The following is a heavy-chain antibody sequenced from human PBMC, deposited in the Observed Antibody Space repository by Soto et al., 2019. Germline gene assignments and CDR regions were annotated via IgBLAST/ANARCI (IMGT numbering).Heavy chain of an antibody. J-gene: IGHJ4*02. Sequence: EVQLLESGGTLVQPGGSLRLSCVASGFTFSTHTMNWVRQAPGKGLEWVSRLTADSDETSYADSIKGRFTISRDNSNNTLYQQMNSVRAEDTAIYYCAKGLDRASLDFWGQGALVTVSS. D-gene: IGHD1-1*01. V-gene: IGHV3-23*01. CDR2: LTADSDET. CDR1: GFTFSTHT. CDR3: AKGLDRASLDF.